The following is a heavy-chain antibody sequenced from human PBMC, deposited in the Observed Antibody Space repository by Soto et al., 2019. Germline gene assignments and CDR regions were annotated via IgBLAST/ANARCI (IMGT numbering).Heavy chain of an antibody. CDR3: RIMDMITCGGITGPKDAFDR. CDR1: GASISSGDYN. CDR2: IYFSEST. V-gene: IGHV4-30-4*01. D-gene: IGHD3-16*01. Sequence: QVQLQESGPGLVKTSQTLSLTCNVSGASISSGDYNWSWIRQPTGKGLEWIGYIYFSESTSYNPSLKSRVTISGDKTKIQFDLRPPTATAADTALYYCRIMDMITCGGITGPKDAFDRGGRGKMGTVSS. J-gene: IGHJ3*01.